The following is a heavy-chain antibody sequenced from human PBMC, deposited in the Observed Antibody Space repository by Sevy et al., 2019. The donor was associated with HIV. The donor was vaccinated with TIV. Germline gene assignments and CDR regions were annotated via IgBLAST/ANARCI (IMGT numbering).Heavy chain of an antibody. CDR3: VAANSWEDY. D-gene: IGHD6-13*01. Sequence: GGSLRLSCEGSGYIFSNYWMHWVRQAPGKGLEWASRVNSDGGDTAYADSVKGRFTISRDNAENTMSLQMNSLRAEDTGLYYCVAANSWEDYWGQGTQVTVSS. J-gene: IGHJ4*02. CDR2: VNSDGGDT. V-gene: IGHV3-74*01. CDR1: GYIFSNYW.